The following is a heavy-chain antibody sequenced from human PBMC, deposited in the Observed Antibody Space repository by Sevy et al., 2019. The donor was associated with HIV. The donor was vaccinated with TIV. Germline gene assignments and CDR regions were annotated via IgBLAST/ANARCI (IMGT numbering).Heavy chain of an antibody. D-gene: IGHD3-10*01. Sequence: ASVKVSCKACGGTFSSYAISWVRQAPGQGLEWMGGIIPIFGTANYAQKFQGRVTITADESTSTAYMELSSLRSEDTAVYYCARGGYGSGSYYRMDVWGQGTTVTVSS. J-gene: IGHJ6*02. CDR3: ARGGYGSGSYYRMDV. CDR2: IIPIFGTA. CDR1: GGTFSSYA. V-gene: IGHV1-69*13.